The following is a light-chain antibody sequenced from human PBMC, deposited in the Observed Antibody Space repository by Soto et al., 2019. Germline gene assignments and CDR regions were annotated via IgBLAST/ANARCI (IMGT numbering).Light chain of an antibody. CDR1: SSDVGGYNY. CDR2: EVS. V-gene: IGLV2-8*01. Sequence: QSALTQPPSASGSPGQSVTISCTGTSSDVGGYNYVSWYQQHPGKAPKLMIYEVSKRPSGVPDRFSGSKSGNTASLTVSGLQAEDEANYYCSSYAGSKMLFGGGTQLTVL. J-gene: IGLJ2*01. CDR3: SSYAGSKML.